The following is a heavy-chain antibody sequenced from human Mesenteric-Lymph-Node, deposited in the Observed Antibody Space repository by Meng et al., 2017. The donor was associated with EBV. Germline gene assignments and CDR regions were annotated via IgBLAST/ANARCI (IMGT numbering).Heavy chain of an antibody. V-gene: IGHV3-48*04. D-gene: IGHD5-24*01. CDR1: GFTSSSYA. CDR3: AREMLTITCFDY. J-gene: IGHJ4*02. Sequence: ELQLLGSGGGLVQPGGSLRLSCAASGFTSSSYAMNWVRQAPGKGLEWVSYISSRSSTIYYADSVKGRFTISRDNAKNSLYLQMDSLRAEDTAVYYCAREMLTITCFDYWGQGTLVTASS. CDR2: ISSRSSTI.